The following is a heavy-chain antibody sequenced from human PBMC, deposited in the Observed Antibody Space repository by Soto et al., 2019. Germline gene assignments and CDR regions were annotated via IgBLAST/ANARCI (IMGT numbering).Heavy chain of an antibody. CDR2: ISATGKH. CDR1: GGSITDYS. J-gene: IGHJ4*02. V-gene: IGHV4-4*07. D-gene: IGHD1-7*01. Sequence: QVQLQESGPGRVKPSETLSLTCSVSGGSITDYSWNWIRQSAGKGLEWIGRISATGKHQVNPSRQSRVTMSLETSKNQFSLKLTTVTAADTAVYYCAWESGENWSYEAYWGQGTLVTVSS. CDR3: AWESGENWSYEAY.